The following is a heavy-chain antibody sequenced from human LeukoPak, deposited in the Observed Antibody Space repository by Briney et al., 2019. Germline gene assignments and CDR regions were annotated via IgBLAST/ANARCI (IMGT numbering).Heavy chain of an antibody. CDR1: GYTFTSYD. D-gene: IGHD2-15*01. V-gene: IGHV1-46*01. Sequence: VASVKVSCKASGYTFTSYDINWVRQATGQGLEWMGIINPSGGSTSYAQKFQGRVTMTRDTSTSTVYMELSSLRSEDTAVYYCARVDCSGGSCYSRPYNYWGQGTLVTVSS. J-gene: IGHJ4*02. CDR3: ARVDCSGGSCYSRPYNY. CDR2: INPSGGST.